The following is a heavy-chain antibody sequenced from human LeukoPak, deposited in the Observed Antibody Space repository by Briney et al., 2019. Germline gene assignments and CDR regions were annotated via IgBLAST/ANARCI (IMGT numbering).Heavy chain of an antibody. J-gene: IGHJ4*02. Sequence: SETLSLTCAVYGGSFSNLYWSWLRQPPGKGLEWIGEINHRGSTTYNPSLKSRVTISIDTSKNQFSLQLSSVTAADTAVYYCASLILIAAGSDFWGQGNLVTVSS. V-gene: IGHV4-34*01. CDR1: GGSFSNLY. CDR3: ASLILIAAGSDF. D-gene: IGHD6-13*01. CDR2: INHRGST.